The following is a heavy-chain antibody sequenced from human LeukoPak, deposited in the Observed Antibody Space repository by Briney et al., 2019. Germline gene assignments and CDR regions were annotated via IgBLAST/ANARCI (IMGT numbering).Heavy chain of an antibody. D-gene: IGHD1-26*01. V-gene: IGHV5-10-1*01. CDR1: GYSFTSYW. Sequence: GESLKISCKGSGYSFTSYWISWVRQMPGKGLEWMGRNDPSDSYTNYSPSFQGHVTISADKSISTAYLQWSSLKASDTAMYYCAGMSGSYDAFDIWGQGTMVTVSS. J-gene: IGHJ3*02. CDR2: NDPSDSYT. CDR3: AGMSGSYDAFDI.